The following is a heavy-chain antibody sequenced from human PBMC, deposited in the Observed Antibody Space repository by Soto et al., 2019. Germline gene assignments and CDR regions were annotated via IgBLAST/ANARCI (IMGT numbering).Heavy chain of an antibody. D-gene: IGHD6-19*01. CDR2: IYYSRST. CDR1: GGSVSSGSYY. V-gene: IGHV4-61*01. J-gene: IGHJ4*02. Sequence: SETLSLTCTVSGGSVSSGSYYWSWIRQPPGKGLEWIGYIYYSRSTNYNPSLKSRVTISVDTSKNQFSLKVSSVSVAYTAVYCCASRRSGEKLFDYWGQGTLDTVSS. CDR3: ASRRSGEKLFDY.